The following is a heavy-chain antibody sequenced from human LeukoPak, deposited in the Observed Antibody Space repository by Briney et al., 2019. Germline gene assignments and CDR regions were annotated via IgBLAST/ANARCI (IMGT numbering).Heavy chain of an antibody. J-gene: IGHJ5*02. D-gene: IGHD3-3*01. V-gene: IGHV1-18*01. CDR1: GYTFNIYG. CDR3: ARYGGDDYDFWSGHNWFDP. Sequence: ASVKVSCKASGYTFNIYGISWVRQAPGQGLEWMGWINNYNGDTKYVEKLQGRVTMTRDTSTSTAYMELRSLSSDDTAVYYCARYGGDDYDFWSGHNWFDPWGQGTLVAVSS. CDR2: INNYNGDT.